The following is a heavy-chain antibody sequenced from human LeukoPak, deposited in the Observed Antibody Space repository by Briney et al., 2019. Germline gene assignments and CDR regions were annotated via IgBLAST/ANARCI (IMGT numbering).Heavy chain of an antibody. J-gene: IGHJ4*02. Sequence: GRSLRLSCAASGFTFSSYGMHWVRQAPGKGLEYVSAISNGGGSTHYANSVKGRFTISRDNSKNTLYLQMGSLRAEDMAVYYCARPYYDIWSAYVYWGQGTLVTVSS. D-gene: IGHD3-3*01. CDR1: GFTFSSYG. CDR2: ISNGGGST. V-gene: IGHV3-64*01. CDR3: ARPYYDIWSAYVY.